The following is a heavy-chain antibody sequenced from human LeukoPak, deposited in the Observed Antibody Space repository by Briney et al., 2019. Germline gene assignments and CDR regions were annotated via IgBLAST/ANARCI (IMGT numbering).Heavy chain of an antibody. CDR3: VKGLFGELYLDY. CDR2: IFSGGGT. J-gene: IGHJ4*02. CDR1: GFTVSSSY. V-gene: IGHV3-53*05. Sequence: GGSLRLSCAASGFTVSSSYMNWVRQAPGKGLEWVSLIFSGGGTYYADSVKGRFTISRDNSKNTLFLQMSSLRAEDTAVYYCVKGLFGELYLDYWGQGTLVTVSS. D-gene: IGHD3-10*01.